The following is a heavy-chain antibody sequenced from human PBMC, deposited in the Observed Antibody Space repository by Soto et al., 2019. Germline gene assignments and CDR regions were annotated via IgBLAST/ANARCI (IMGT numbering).Heavy chain of an antibody. V-gene: IGHV5-10-1*01. D-gene: IGHD6-13*01. CDR2: IDPSDSYI. CDR3: ARTAAAGKNYYGIDV. Sequence: PGESLKISCKGSGYIFTSYWISWVRQMPGKGLEWMGRIDPSDSYIRYSPSFQGHVTISADKSISTAYLQWSSLKASDTAMYYCARTAAAGKNYYGIDVWGQGTTVTVSS. CDR1: GYIFTSYW. J-gene: IGHJ6*02.